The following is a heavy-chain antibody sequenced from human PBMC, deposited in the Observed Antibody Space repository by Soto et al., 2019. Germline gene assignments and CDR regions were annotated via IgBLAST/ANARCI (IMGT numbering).Heavy chain of an antibody. CDR3: ASPHDSSGYAFDI. J-gene: IGHJ3*02. CDR2: IYSGGST. V-gene: IGHV3-53*04. CDR1: GFNVSSNY. D-gene: IGHD3-22*01. Sequence: GGSLRLSCAASGFNVSSNYMSWVRQAPGKGLEWVSVIYSGGSTYYADSVKGRFTISRHNSKNTLYLQMNSLRAEDTAVYYCASPHDSSGYAFDIWGQGTMVTVSS.